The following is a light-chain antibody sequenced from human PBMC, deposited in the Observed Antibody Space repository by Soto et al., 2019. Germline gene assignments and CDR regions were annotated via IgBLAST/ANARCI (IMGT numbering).Light chain of an antibody. CDR1: SSDLAIYNY. CDR3: TSYTSSSTLDV. V-gene: IGLV2-14*01. Sequence: QSALTQPASVSGSPGQSITISCTGTSSDLAIYNYVSWYQQQPGKAPKLMIYQVTNRPSGVSNRFSGSKSGHTASLTISGLQSEDEADYFCTSYTSSSTLDVFGTGTKLTVL. J-gene: IGLJ1*01. CDR2: QVT.